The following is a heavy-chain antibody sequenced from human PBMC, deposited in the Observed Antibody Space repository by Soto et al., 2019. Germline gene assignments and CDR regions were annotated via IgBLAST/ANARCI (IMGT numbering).Heavy chain of an antibody. CDR2: ISSSSSYI. V-gene: IGHV3-21*01. J-gene: IGHJ4*02. CDR3: AREVSKYSGYDFDY. CDR1: GFTFSSYS. Sequence: EVQLVESGGGLVKPGGSLSLSCAASGFTFSSYSMTWVRQAPGKGLEWVSSISSSSSYIYYADSVKGRFTISRDNAKNSLYPQMNSLRAEDTAVYYCAREVSKYSGYDFDYWGQGTLVTVSS. D-gene: IGHD5-12*01.